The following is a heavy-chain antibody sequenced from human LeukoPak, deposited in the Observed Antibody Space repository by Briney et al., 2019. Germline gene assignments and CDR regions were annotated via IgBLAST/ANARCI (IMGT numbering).Heavy chain of an antibody. J-gene: IGHJ4*02. Sequence: ASVKVSCKASGYTFTGYCMHWVRQAPGQGLEWMGWINPNSGGTNYAQKFQGRVTMTRDTSISTAYMELSRLRSDDTAVYYCARDGEYYDSSGYIGYWGQGTLVTVSS. CDR3: ARDGEYYDSSGYIGY. D-gene: IGHD3-22*01. CDR2: INPNSGGT. V-gene: IGHV1-2*02. CDR1: GYTFTGYC.